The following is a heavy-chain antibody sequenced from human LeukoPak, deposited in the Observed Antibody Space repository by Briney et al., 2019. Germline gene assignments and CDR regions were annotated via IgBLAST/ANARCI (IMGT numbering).Heavy chain of an antibody. CDR2: IYYSGST. Sequence: SETLSLTCTVSGGSISSYYWSWIRQPPGKGLEWIGYIYYSGSTNYNPSLKSRVTILVDTSKNQFSLKLSSVTAADTAVYYCARSRGGGNRFCIDYWGQGTLVTVSS. J-gene: IGHJ4*02. D-gene: IGHD2-15*01. CDR3: ARSRGGGNRFCIDY. V-gene: IGHV4-59*08. CDR1: GGSISSYY.